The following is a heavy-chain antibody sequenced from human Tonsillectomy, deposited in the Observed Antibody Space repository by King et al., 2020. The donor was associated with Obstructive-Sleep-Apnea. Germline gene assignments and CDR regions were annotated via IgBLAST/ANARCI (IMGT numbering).Heavy chain of an antibody. D-gene: IGHD6-13*01. J-gene: IGHJ5*02. V-gene: IGHV4-34*01. CDR3: ARGSGAAAVNWFDP. Sequence: VQLQQWGAGLLKPSETLSLTCAVFGGSFSDYYWSWIRQPPGKGLEWIGDINHSGSTNYNASLKSRVTILVDTSKNQFSLKLPSVTAADTAMYYCARGSGAAAVNWFDPWGQGTLVTVSS. CDR2: INHSGST. CDR1: GGSFSDYY.